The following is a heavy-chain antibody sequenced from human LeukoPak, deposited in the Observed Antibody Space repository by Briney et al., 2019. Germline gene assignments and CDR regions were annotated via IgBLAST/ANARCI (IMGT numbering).Heavy chain of an antibody. CDR2: IYSGGAT. Sequence: GGSLRLSCAASGFTVSINYMSWVRHAPGKGLEWVSVIYSGGATYYADSVKGRFTISRDNSKNTLYLQLNSLRAEDTAVYYCTKVEGFYDGSGFYFDNWGQGTLVTVSS. CDR3: TKVEGFYDGSGFYFDN. D-gene: IGHD3-22*01. CDR1: GFTVSINY. J-gene: IGHJ4*02. V-gene: IGHV3-66*01.